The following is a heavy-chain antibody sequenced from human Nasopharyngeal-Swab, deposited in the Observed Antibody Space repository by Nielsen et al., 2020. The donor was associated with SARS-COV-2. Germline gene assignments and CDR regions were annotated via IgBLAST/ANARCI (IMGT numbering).Heavy chain of an antibody. CDR1: GFVFRASA. J-gene: IGHJ4*02. CDR3: TTDFYFDY. V-gene: IGHV3-73*01. Sequence: GESLKISCAASGFVFRASAIHWVRQASGKGLEWVGRIGDKDHNYATTYGASVQGRFTISRDDSKNMAFLQMDSLKTEDTALYYCTTDFYFDYWGQGTLVTVSS. CDR2: IGDKDHNYAT.